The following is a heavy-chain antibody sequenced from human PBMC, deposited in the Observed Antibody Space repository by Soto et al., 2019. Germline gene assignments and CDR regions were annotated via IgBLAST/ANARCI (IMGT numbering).Heavy chain of an antibody. D-gene: IGHD3-22*01. CDR1: GFTFSSYA. Sequence: GGSLRLSCAASGFTFSSYAMHWVRQAPGKGLEWVSAISGSGGSTYYADSVKGRFTISRDNSKNTLYLQMNSLRAEDTAVYYCAKERRYDSSGYYYVVDYWGQGTLVTVSS. J-gene: IGHJ4*02. V-gene: IGHV3-23*01. CDR2: ISGSGGST. CDR3: AKERRYDSSGYYYVVDY.